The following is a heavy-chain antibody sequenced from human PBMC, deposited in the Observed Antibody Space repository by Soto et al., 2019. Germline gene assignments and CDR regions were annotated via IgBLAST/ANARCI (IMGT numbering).Heavy chain of an antibody. D-gene: IGHD3-10*01. J-gene: IGHJ5*02. CDR3: ARVSYGSGSYWFDP. V-gene: IGHV1-18*01. CDR2: ISAYNGNT. CDR1: GYTFTSYG. Sequence: ASVKVSCKASGYTFTSYGISWVRQAPGQGLEWMGWISAYNGNTNYAQKLQGRVTMTTDTSTSTAYMELRSPRSDDTAVYYCARVSYGSGSYWFDPWGQGTLVTVSS.